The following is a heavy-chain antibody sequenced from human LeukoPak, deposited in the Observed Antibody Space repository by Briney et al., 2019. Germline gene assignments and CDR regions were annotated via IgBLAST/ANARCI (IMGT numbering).Heavy chain of an antibody. D-gene: IGHD4-11*01. CDR2: TYYKSKWYN. V-gene: IGHV6-1*01. CDR3: ARGMRAHSNFPYFDY. CDR1: GDSVSSNSAS. Sequence: SQTLSLTCVISGDSVSSNSASWNWIRQSPSRGLEWLGRTYYKSKWYNDYAVSVKSRITITPDTSKKQFSLQLNSVTPEDTAVYYCARGMRAHSNFPYFDYWGQGSRATVSS. J-gene: IGHJ4*02.